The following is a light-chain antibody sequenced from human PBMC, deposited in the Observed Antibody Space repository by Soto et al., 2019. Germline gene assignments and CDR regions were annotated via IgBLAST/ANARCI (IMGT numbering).Light chain of an antibody. Sequence: IVLTQSPATLSVSPGARVTLSCRASQSVDINLAWYQQKPGQAPRLLIYGASTRAIDMPGRFSVLWYGTEGTITLSSLQSEDGSVYYGQQYRYWPRTFGQGTKVDIK. CDR3: QQYRYWPRT. CDR2: GAS. V-gene: IGKV3-15*01. J-gene: IGKJ1*01. CDR1: QSVDIN.